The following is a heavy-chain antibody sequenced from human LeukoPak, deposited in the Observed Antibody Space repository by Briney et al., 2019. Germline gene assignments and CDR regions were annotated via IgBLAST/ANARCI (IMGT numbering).Heavy chain of an antibody. CDR1: GYTFSSYA. D-gene: IGHD5-24*01. Sequence: GGSLRLSCAASGYTFSSYAMSWVRQAPGKGLEWVSAISGSGGSTYYADSVKGRFTISRDNSKNTLYLQMNSLRAADTAVYYCAKDPPMWVATTTQDYWGQGTLVTVSS. CDR3: AKDPPMWVATTTQDY. CDR2: ISGSGGST. J-gene: IGHJ4*02. V-gene: IGHV3-23*01.